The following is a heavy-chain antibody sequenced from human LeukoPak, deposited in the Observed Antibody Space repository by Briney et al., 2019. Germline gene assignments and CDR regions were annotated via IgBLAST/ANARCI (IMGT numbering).Heavy chain of an antibody. CDR3: AKGVNTMVRGVDYYYYYMDV. D-gene: IGHD3-10*01. Sequence: PGGSLRLSCAASGFTFSSYGMSWVRQAPGKGLEWVSAVSGSGGSTYYADSVKGRFTISRDNSKNTLYLQMNRLRAEDTAVYYCAKGVNTMVRGVDYYYYYMDVWGKGTTVTISS. CDR2: VSGSGGST. CDR1: GFTFSSYG. J-gene: IGHJ6*03. V-gene: IGHV3-23*01.